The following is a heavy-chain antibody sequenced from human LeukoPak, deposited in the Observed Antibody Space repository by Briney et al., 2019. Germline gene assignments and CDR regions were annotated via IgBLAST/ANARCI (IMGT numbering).Heavy chain of an antibody. Sequence: PGGSLRLSCTASGFTFGDYATSWVRQAPGKGLEWVGFIRSKRYDGATEYAASVKGRFTISRDDSKSVAYLHMNSLKTEDTAIYYCTRDILSGWYYFDFWGQGTLVTVSS. CDR2: IRSKRYDGAT. CDR3: TRDILSGWYYFDF. CDR1: GFTFGDYA. J-gene: IGHJ4*02. D-gene: IGHD6-19*01. V-gene: IGHV3-49*04.